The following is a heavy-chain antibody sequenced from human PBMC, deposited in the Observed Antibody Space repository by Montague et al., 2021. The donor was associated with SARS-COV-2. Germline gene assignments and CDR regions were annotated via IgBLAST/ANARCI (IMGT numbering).Heavy chain of an antibody. CDR1: SGSFSDYY. V-gene: IGHV4-34*01. Sequence: SETLSLTCAVYSGSFSDYYWTWIRQSPGKGLEWIGEINHTGSATYHPSLKGRVTLSRETSMNQFSLKLQSVTPADTAVYYCARGQVAISGVLSCIPAAGHLDDWGPGTSVTVSS. J-gene: IGHJ3*01. CDR3: ARGQVAISGVLSCIPAAGHLDD. D-gene: IGHD3-3*01. CDR2: INHTGSA.